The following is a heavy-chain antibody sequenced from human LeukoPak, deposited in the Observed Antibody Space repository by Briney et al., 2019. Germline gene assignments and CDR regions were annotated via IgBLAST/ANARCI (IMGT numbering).Heavy chain of an antibody. Sequence: PSETLSLTCTVSGGSISSGGYYWSWIRQPPGKGLEWIGYIYHSGSTYYNPSLKSRVTISVDTSKNQFSLKLSSVTAADTAVYYCAREDNVLLWFGELSHPGYFDYWGQGTLVTVS. V-gene: IGHV4-30-2*01. CDR3: AREDNVLLWFGELSHPGYFDY. CDR2: IYHSGST. CDR1: GGSISSGGYY. J-gene: IGHJ4*02. D-gene: IGHD3-10*01.